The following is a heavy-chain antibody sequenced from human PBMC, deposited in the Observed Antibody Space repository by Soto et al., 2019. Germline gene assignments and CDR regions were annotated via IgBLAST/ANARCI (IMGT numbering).Heavy chain of an antibody. CDR3: ARDMHAGFTPYFDP. Sequence: KASETLSLTCIVSGGSITSYHWGWIRQFPGKGLEGIAYTSYTRNTNYNPSLQSRVTISIDTSKNQLSLKMTSMTAADTAVYYCARDMHAGFTPYFDPWGQGTLVTVSS. V-gene: IGHV4-59*01. D-gene: IGHD2-15*01. CDR2: TSYTRNT. J-gene: IGHJ5*02. CDR1: GGSITSYH.